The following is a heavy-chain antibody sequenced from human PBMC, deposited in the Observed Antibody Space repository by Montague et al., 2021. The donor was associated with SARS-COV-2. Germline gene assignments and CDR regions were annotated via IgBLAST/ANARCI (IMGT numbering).Heavy chain of an antibody. CDR1: GFNFSYA. D-gene: IGHD1-26*01. CDR3: ARESGSFHDGGYFDY. J-gene: IGHJ4*02. Sequence: SLRLSCAASGFNFSYAMNCVRQAPGKGLEWVALISNDGSNKHYADSVKGRFTISRDNSKSTLYLQMNSLRTEDTAVYYCARESGSFHDGGYFDYWGQGSLVTVSS. V-gene: IGHV3-30*04. CDR2: ISNDGSNK.